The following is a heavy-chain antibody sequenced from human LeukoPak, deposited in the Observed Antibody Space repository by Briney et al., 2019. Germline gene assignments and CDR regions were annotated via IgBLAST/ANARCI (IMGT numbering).Heavy chain of an antibody. Sequence: SETLSLTCAVYGGSFSGYYWSWIHQPPGKGLEWIGEINHSGSTNYNPSLKSRVTISVDTSKNQFSLKLSSVTAADTAVYYCAGHFSSGWYNHEYFQHWGQGTLVTVSS. CDR3: AGHFSSGWYNHEYFQH. D-gene: IGHD6-19*01. CDR1: GGSFSGYY. J-gene: IGHJ1*01. V-gene: IGHV4-34*01. CDR2: INHSGST.